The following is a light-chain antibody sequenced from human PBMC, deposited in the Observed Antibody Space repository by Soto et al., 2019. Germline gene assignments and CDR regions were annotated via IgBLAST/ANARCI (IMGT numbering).Light chain of an antibody. J-gene: IGLJ1*01. Sequence: QSVLSQPPSVSGAPGPRVTISCTGSSSNIGAGYDVHWYQQRPGTAPKLLIFGNINRPSGVPDRFSGSKSGTSASLAITGLQAEDEGDYYCQSYDRTLSARYVFGTGTRSPS. V-gene: IGLV1-40*01. CDR1: SSNIGAGYD. CDR3: QSYDRTLSARYV. CDR2: GNI.